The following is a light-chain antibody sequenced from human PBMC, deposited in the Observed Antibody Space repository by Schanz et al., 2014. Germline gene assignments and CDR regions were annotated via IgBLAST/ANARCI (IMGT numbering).Light chain of an antibody. J-gene: IGKJ2*01. Sequence: IRITQSPSSLSASVGDRVTITCRASQSISDYLNWYQQKPGKAPKLLIYAASSLQSGVPSRFSGSGSGTDFTLTISSLQPEDFATYYCQQSYSTPYTFGQGTKLEIK. CDR1: QSISDY. CDR3: QQSYSTPYT. CDR2: AAS. V-gene: IGKV1-39*01.